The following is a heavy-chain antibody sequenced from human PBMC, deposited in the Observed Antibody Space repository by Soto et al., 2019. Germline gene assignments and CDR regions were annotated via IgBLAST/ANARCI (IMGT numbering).Heavy chain of an antibody. J-gene: IGHJ4*02. CDR1: GGSISSYY. CDR3: ARAKFDYGNGGLFKFDY. CDR2: IYYSGST. D-gene: IGHD4-17*01. V-gene: IGHV4-59*01. Sequence: SETLSLTCTVSGGSISSYYWSWIRQPPGKGLEWIGYIYYSGSTNYNPSLKSRVTISVDTSKNQFSLKLSSVTAADTAVYYCARAKFDYGNGGLFKFDYWGQGTLVTVSS.